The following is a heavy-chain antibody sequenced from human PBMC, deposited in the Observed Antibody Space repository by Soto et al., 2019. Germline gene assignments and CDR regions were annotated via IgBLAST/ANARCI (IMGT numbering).Heavy chain of an antibody. V-gene: IGHV3-13*01. Sequence: PGGSLRLSCAASGFTFSSYDMHWVRQATGKGLEWVSAIGTAGDTYYPGSVKGRFTISRENAKNSLYLQMNSLRAGDTAVYYCAREGVYSSSSAYYYYGMDVWGQGTTVTVSS. J-gene: IGHJ6*02. CDR1: GFTFSSYD. CDR2: IGTAGDT. D-gene: IGHD6-13*01. CDR3: AREGVYSSSSAYYYYGMDV.